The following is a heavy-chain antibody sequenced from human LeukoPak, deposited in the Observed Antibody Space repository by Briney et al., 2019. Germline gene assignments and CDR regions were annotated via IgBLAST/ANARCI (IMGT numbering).Heavy chain of an antibody. D-gene: IGHD3-10*01. CDR3: ARGFISGSRYYFYGIDV. CDR1: GFAVSNNY. Sequence: PGGSMRLSYAASGFAVSNNYMSWVGQAPGKGLEWVSLIYTGAGTYYADSVKGRFTISRDDSKNTLYLQMNSLRAEDTAVYYCARGFISGSRYYFYGIDVWAQGTPVTVSS. J-gene: IGHJ6*02. V-gene: IGHV3-53*01. CDR2: IYTGAGT.